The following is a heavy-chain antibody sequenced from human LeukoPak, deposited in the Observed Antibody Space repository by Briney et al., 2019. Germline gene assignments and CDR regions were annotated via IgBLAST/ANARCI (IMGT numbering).Heavy chain of an antibody. Sequence: SETLSLTCTVSGGSISNYYWSWIWQPPGKGLERIGYIYTSGSTNYNPSLKSRVTISVDTSKKQFSLKLSSVTAADTAVYYCARLWYSSSSWFDPWGQGTLVTVSS. CDR1: GGSISNYY. D-gene: IGHD6-6*01. CDR3: ARLWYSSSSWFDP. V-gene: IGHV4-4*09. CDR2: IYTSGST. J-gene: IGHJ5*02.